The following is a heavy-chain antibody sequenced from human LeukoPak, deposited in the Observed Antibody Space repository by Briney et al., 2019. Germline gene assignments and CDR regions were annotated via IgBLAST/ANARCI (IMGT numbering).Heavy chain of an antibody. Sequence: PGRSLRLSCAASGFTFSSYAMHWVRQAPGKGLEWVAVISYDGSNKYYADSVKGRFTISRDNSKNTLYLQMNSLRAEDTAVYYCARVPYSSSWLTDYWGQGTLVTVSS. CDR1: GFTFSSYA. V-gene: IGHV3-30-3*01. D-gene: IGHD6-13*01. CDR2: ISYDGSNK. J-gene: IGHJ4*02. CDR3: ARVPYSSSWLTDY.